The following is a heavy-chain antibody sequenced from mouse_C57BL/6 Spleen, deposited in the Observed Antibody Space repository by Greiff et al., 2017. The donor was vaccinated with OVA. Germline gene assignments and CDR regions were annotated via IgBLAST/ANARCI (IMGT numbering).Heavy chain of an antibody. J-gene: IGHJ2*01. Sequence: QVQLKESGAELVKPGASVKMSCKASGYTFTSYWIPWVKQRPGQGLEWIGDIYPGSGSTNYNEKFKSKATLTVDTSSSTAYMQLSSLTSEDSAVYYSARYEGYYFDYWGQGTTLTVSS. CDR3: ARYEGYYFDY. D-gene: IGHD2-12*01. V-gene: IGHV1-55*01. CDR1: GYTFTSYW. CDR2: IYPGSGST.